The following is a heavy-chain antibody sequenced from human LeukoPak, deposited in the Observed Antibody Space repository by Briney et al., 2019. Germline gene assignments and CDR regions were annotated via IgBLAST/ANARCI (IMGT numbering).Heavy chain of an antibody. J-gene: IGHJ4*02. D-gene: IGHD1-26*01. CDR1: GFTFSSYS. V-gene: IGHV3-21*01. CDR3: ARDGRERGSDY. CDR2: ISSSSTYI. Sequence: GGSLRLSCAVSGFTFSSYSMNWVRQAPGKGLEWVSSISSSSTYIYYADSVKGRFTISRDNAKNSLYLQMNSLRAEDTAVYYCARDGRERGSDYWGRGTLVTASS.